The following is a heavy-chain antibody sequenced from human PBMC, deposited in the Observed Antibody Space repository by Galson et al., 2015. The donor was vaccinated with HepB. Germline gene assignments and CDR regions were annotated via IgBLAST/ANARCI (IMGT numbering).Heavy chain of an antibody. CDR2: ISGSGAFT. Sequence: SLRLSCAASGFNFESHTMTWVRQAPGKGLQWVSSISGSGAFTYYADAVKGRFTISRDNSRNTLYLQMNSLRAEDTAVYFCAKDSVSGSYLPTYFDHWGQGALVTVSS. J-gene: IGHJ4*02. V-gene: IGHV3-23*01. D-gene: IGHD6-19*01. CDR1: GFNFESHT. CDR3: AKDSVSGSYLPTYFDH.